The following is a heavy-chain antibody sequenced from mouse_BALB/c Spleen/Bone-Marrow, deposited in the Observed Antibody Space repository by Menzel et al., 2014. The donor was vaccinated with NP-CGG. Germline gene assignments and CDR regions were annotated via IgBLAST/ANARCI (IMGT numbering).Heavy chain of an antibody. CDR3: ARGRDYYGSSDAMDY. Sequence: VKLQESGPGLVAPSQSLSITCNVSGFSLTNYGLHWVRQPPGKGLEWLGVIWAGGRTNYNSALMSRLSISKDNSKSQVFLKMNSLQTDDTAMYYCARGRDYYGSSDAMDYWGQGTSVTVSS. D-gene: IGHD1-1*01. J-gene: IGHJ4*01. CDR1: GFSLTNYG. CDR2: IWAGGRT. V-gene: IGHV2-9*02.